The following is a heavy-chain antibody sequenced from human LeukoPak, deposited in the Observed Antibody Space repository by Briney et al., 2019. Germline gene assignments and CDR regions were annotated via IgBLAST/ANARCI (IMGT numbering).Heavy chain of an antibody. CDR2: ISYDGSNK. J-gene: IGHJ4*02. CDR3: ASLTTAHDFDY. V-gene: IGHV3-30-3*01. Sequence: QSGGYLRLSCAASGFTFSNYAMHWVRQAPGKGLEWVAVISYDGSNKYYADSVKGRFTISRDNSKNTLYLQMNSLRAEDTAVYYCASLTTAHDFDYWGQGTLVTVSS. D-gene: IGHD1-1*01. CDR1: GFTFSNYA.